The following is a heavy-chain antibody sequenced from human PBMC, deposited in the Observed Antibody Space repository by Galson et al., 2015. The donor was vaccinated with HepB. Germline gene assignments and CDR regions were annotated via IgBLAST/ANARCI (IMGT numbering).Heavy chain of an antibody. CDR1: EFTFSRYG. CDR3: AKGAFMYNNGRYWYFDL. V-gene: IGHV3-30*18. Sequence: SLRLSCAASEFTFSRYGMHWVRQAPGKGLEGVAVISYDGSKKYYEEYVKGRFTISRDNSKNTVSLQMNSLRADDTAVYFCAKGAFMYNNGRYWYFDLWGRGTLVTVSS. D-gene: IGHD6-19*01. J-gene: IGHJ2*01. CDR2: ISYDGSKK.